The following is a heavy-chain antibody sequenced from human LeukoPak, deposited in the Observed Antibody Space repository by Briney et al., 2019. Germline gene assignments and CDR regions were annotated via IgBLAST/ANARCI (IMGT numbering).Heavy chain of an antibody. Sequence: GGSLRLSCAASGFTFSSYAMHWVRQAPGKGLEWVAVISYDGSNKYYADSVKGRFTISRDNSKNTLYLQMNSLRAEDTAVYYCAKEPTSLITGTIGAFDIWGQGTMVTVSS. CDR3: AKEPTSLITGTIGAFDI. V-gene: IGHV3-30-3*01. J-gene: IGHJ3*02. CDR2: ISYDGSNK. D-gene: IGHD1-7*01. CDR1: GFTFSSYA.